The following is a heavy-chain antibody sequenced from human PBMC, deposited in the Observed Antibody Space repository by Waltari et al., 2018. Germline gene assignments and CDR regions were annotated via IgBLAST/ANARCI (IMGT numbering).Heavy chain of an antibody. CDR1: GGSISSYY. CDR2: IYYSGST. J-gene: IGHJ2*01. D-gene: IGHD6-19*01. CDR3: ARGREYSSGWTYWYFDL. Sequence: QVQLQESGPGLVKPSETLSLTCTVSGGSISSYYWRWLRQPPGKGLEWIGYIYYSGSTNYNPSLKSRVTISVDTSKNQFSLKLSSVTAADTAVYYCARGREYSSGWTYWYFDLWGRGTLVTVSS. V-gene: IGHV4-59*01.